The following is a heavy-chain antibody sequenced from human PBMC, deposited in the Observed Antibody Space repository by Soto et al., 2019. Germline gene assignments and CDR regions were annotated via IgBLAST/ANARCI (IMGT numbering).Heavy chain of an antibody. CDR2: INSDGSST. CDR1: GFTFSSYW. V-gene: IGHV3-74*01. D-gene: IGHD2-2*01. Sequence: GGSLRLSCAASGFTFSSYWMHWVRQAPGKGLVWVSRINSDGSSTSYADSVKGRFTISRDNAKNTLYLQMNSLRAEDTAVYYCARGGYCSSTSCTRGPSWFDPWGQGTLVTVSS. CDR3: ARGGYCSSTSCTRGPSWFDP. J-gene: IGHJ5*02.